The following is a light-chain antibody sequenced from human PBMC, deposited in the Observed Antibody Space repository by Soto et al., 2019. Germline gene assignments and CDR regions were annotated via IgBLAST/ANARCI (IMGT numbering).Light chain of an antibody. CDR2: GAS. V-gene: IGKV3-20*01. J-gene: IGKJ4*01. CDR3: HQYDNSPLT. CDR1: QSVRSGY. Sequence: EIVLRQSPGTLSFSPGERATLSCRASQSVRSGYFAWYQQKPGQAPRLLIVGASSRATGIPDRFSGGGSGTDFTLTISRLEPEDFALYYCHQYDNSPLTFGGGTKVDIK.